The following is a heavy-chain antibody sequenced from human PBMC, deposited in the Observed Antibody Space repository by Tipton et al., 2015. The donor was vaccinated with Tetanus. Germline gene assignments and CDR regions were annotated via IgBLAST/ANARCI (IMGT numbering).Heavy chain of an antibody. V-gene: IGHV3-11*03. Sequence: SLRLSCVASGFTSSEHYMSWIRQAPGKGLEWVSSISDSGAFTFYAGSVKGRFSISRDNPENTLYLQMYSLRAEDTAIYYCARKDTGDEHYFDYWGQGTLVTVSS. CDR3: ARKDTGDEHYFDY. J-gene: IGHJ4*02. D-gene: IGHD3-16*01. CDR2: ISDSGAFT. CDR1: GFTSSEHY.